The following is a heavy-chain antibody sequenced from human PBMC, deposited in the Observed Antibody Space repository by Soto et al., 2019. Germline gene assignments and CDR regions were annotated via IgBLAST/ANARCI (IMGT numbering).Heavy chain of an antibody. CDR2: ISASGDGS. J-gene: IGHJ3*02. V-gene: IGHV3-23*01. Sequence: EVQLLESGGGLVQPGGSLRLSCAASGFTFSTYARNWVRQAPGKGLEWVSAISASGDGSFYADSVKGRFTISRHNSMSRLYLQMSSLRTDDTAVYYCAHPRGYGVFDAYDIWGQGTMVTVSS. D-gene: IGHD4-17*01. CDR1: GFTFSTYA. CDR3: AHPRGYGVFDAYDI.